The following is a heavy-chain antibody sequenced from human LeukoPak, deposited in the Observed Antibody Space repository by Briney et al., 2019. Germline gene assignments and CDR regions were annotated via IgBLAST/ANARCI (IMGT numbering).Heavy chain of an antibody. V-gene: IGHV3-74*01. CDR3: AREDSSDDAFDI. Sequence: GGSLRLSCAASGFTFSSYWMHWVRQAPGKGLVWVSRINSDGSRTSYADSVKGRFTISRDNAKNSLYLQMNSLRAGDTAVYYCAREDSSDDAFDIWGQGTMVTVSS. J-gene: IGHJ3*02. D-gene: IGHD3-22*01. CDR2: INSDGSRT. CDR1: GFTFSSYW.